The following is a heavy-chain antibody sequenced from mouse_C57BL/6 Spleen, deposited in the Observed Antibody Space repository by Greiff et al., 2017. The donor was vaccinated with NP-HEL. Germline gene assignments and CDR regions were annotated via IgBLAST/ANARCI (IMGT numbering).Heavy chain of an antibody. D-gene: IGHD1-1*01. CDR2: IDPETGGT. J-gene: IGHJ2*01. CDR1: GYTFTDYE. V-gene: IGHV1-15*01. Sequence: QVQLQQSGAELVRPGASVTLSCKASGYTFTDYEMHWVKQTPVHGLEWIGAIDPETGGTAYNQKFKGKAILTADKSSSTAYMELRSLTSEDSAVYYCTTVVEEYYFDYWGQGTTLTVSS. CDR3: TTVVEEYYFDY.